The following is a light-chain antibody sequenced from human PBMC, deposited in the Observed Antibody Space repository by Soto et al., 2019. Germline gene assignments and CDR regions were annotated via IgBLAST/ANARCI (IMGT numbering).Light chain of an antibody. CDR1: QSVSSSY. Sequence: EIVLTQSPGTLSLSPGERATLSCRASQSVSSSYLAWYQQKPGQAPRLLIYGASIRATGIPDRFSGSGSETDFTLTISRLEPEDLAVYYCQQYGSSPETFGQGTKVEIK. CDR2: GAS. V-gene: IGKV3-20*01. J-gene: IGKJ1*01. CDR3: QQYGSSPET.